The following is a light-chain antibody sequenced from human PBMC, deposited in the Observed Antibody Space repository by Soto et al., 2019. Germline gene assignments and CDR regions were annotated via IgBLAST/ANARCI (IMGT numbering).Light chain of an antibody. V-gene: IGKV3-20*01. CDR1: QSVSSSY. CDR2: GAS. Sequence: EIVLTQSPGTLSLSPGERATLSCRASQSVSSSYLAWYQQKPGQAPRLLIYGASSRATGIPDRFSGSGSGTDFTLTISRLEPEDFAVYYCQKYGSSLWKCGQGTKGDIK. CDR3: QKYGSSLWK. J-gene: IGKJ1*01.